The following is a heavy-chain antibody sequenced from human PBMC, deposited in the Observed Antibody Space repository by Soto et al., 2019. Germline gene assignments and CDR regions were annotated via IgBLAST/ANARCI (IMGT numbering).Heavy chain of an antibody. D-gene: IGHD3-22*01. CDR2: ISAHNGDA. J-gene: IGHJ4*02. CDR1: GYSFATYG. V-gene: IGHV1-18*04. CDR3: ATEPIYYNDGSGYYPLGH. Sequence: ASVKVSCKASGYSFATYGFSWVRQAPGQGLECVGWISAHNGDAHYSQKFQGRVTLTTDTSTNTGYMELRSLTSDDTAVYFCATEPIYYNDGSGYYPLGHWGQGTLVTVSS.